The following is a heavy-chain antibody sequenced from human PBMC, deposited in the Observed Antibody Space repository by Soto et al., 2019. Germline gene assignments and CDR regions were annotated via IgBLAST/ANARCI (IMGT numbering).Heavy chain of an antibody. CDR3: ARESGYSYGYFDY. V-gene: IGHV1-3*01. CDR1: GYTFTSYA. Sequence: SVKVSCKASGYTFTSYAMHLVRQAPGQRLEWMGWINAGNGNTKYSQKFKGRVTITRDTSASTAYMEMSSLRSEDTAVYYCARESGYSYGYFDYWGQGTLVTVSS. D-gene: IGHD5-18*01. CDR2: INAGNGNT. J-gene: IGHJ4*02.